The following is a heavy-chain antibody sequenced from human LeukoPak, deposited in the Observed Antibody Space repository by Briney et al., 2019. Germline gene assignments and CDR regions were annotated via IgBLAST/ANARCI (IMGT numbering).Heavy chain of an antibody. V-gene: IGHV1-69*13. CDR2: IIPIFGTA. J-gene: IGHJ4*02. Sequence: ASVKVSCKASGGTFSSYAISWVRQAPGQGLEWMGGIIPIFGTANYAQKFQGRVTITADESTSTAYMELSSLRSEDTAVYYCARGGPLHYYDSSGPPPDYWGQGTLVTVSS. D-gene: IGHD3-22*01. CDR3: ARGGPLHYYDSSGPPPDY. CDR1: GGTFSSYA.